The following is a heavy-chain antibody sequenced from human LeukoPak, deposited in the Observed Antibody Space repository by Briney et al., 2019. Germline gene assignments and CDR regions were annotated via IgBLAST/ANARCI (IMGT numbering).Heavy chain of an antibody. V-gene: IGHV3-9*01. J-gene: IGHJ4*02. Sequence: GGSLRLSCAASGFTFSSNAMSWVRQAPGKGLEWVSGISWNSGSIGYADSVKGRFTISRDNAKNSLYLQMNSLRAEDTALYYCAKDSGIMITFGGVIGFDYWGQGTLVTVSS. CDR1: GFTFSSNA. D-gene: IGHD3-16*02. CDR2: ISWNSGSI. CDR3: AKDSGIMITFGGVIGFDY.